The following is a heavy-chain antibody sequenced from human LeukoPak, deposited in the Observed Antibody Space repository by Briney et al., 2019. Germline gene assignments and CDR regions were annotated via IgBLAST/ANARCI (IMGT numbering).Heavy chain of an antibody. Sequence: GGSLRLSCAASGFTFSSYSMNWVRQAPGKGLEWVSSISSSSSYIYYADSVKGRFTISRDNAKNSLYLQMNSLRAEDTAVDYCARGDRNYYGSGSYYNLIDYWGQGTLVTVSS. D-gene: IGHD3-10*01. CDR2: ISSSSSYI. V-gene: IGHV3-21*01. CDR3: ARGDRNYYGSGSYYNLIDY. J-gene: IGHJ4*02. CDR1: GFTFSSYS.